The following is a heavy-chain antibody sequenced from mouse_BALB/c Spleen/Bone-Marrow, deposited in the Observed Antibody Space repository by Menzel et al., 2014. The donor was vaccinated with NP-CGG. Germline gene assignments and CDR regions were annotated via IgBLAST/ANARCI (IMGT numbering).Heavy chain of an antibody. CDR3: VTDPYYGRQYYFDY. Sequence: QVQLQHSGPELVKPGASVKMSCKASGYTFTDYVISWVKQRTGQGLEWIGEIYPGSGSTYYNEKFKGKATLTADKSSNTVYMQLISLTSEDSAVFFCVTDPYYGRQYYFDYWGQGTTLTVSS. CDR1: GYTFTDYV. CDR2: IYPGSGST. J-gene: IGHJ2*01. V-gene: IGHV1-81*01. D-gene: IGHD1-1*02.